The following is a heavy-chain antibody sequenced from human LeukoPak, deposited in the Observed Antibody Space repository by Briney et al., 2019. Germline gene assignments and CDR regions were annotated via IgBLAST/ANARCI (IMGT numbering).Heavy chain of an antibody. CDR3: ARGRRIAARFDY. D-gene: IGHD6-6*01. CDR2: INHSGST. J-gene: IGHJ4*02. V-gene: IGHV4-39*07. CDR1: VGSIATSSYY. Sequence: SETLSLTCTVSVGSIATSSYYWGWIRQPPGKGLEWIGEINHSGSTNYNPSLKSRVTISVDTSKNQFSLKLSSVTAADTAVYYCARGRRIAARFDYWGQGTLVTVSS.